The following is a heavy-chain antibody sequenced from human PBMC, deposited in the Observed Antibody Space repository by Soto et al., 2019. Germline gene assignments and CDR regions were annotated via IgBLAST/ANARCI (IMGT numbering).Heavy chain of an antibody. J-gene: IGHJ3*02. CDR3: ARGPWLTPGGGGTEPLDI. D-gene: IGHD5-12*01. CDR2: INPNGGST. CDR1: GYSFTSQY. V-gene: IGHV1-46*03. Sequence: QVQLVQSGAEVEKPGASVKISCKASGYSFTSQYVHWVRQAPGQGLEWMGIINPNGGSTTYAQKFQGRVTMTRDTATSTVPKGRSRLTFGDTAVFYWARGPWLTPGGGGTEPLDIWGQGTMVTVAS.